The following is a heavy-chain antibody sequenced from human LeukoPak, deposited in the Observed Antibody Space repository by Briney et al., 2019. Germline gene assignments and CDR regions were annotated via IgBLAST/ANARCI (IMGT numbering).Heavy chain of an antibody. CDR2: IYSGGST. J-gene: IGHJ3*02. CDR1: GFTVCSNY. CDR3: ARVLRDYGDYIPPGAFDI. Sequence: GGSLRLSCAASGFTVCSNYMIWVLQAPGKGLECVSLIYSGGSTYYADSVKGRFTISRDNSKNTLYLQMNSLRAEDTAVYYCARVLRDYGDYIPPGAFDIWGQGTMVTVSS. D-gene: IGHD4-17*01. V-gene: IGHV3-66*01.